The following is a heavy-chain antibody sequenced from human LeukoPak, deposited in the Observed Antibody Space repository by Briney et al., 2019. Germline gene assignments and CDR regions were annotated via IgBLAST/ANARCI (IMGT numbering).Heavy chain of an antibody. CDR1: GYTFTSYG. CDR2: ISAYNGNT. D-gene: IGHD3-10*01. Sequence: GASVKVSCKASGYTFTSYGISWVRQAPGQGLEWMGWISAYNGNTNYAQKLQGRVTMTTDTSTSTAYMELRSLGSDDTAVYYCARVRYGSGSYYGIYFDYWGQGTLVTVSS. V-gene: IGHV1-18*01. J-gene: IGHJ4*02. CDR3: ARVRYGSGSYYGIYFDY.